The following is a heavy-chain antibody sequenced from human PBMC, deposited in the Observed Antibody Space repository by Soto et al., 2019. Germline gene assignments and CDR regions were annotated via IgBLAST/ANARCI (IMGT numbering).Heavy chain of an antibody. CDR1: GYTFTSYG. CDR2: ISAYNGNT. CDR3: ARDKGAYCGGDCYSTWFDP. Sequence: ASVKVSCKASGYTFTSYGISWVRQAPGQGLGWMGWISAYNGNTNYAQKLQGRVTMTTDTSTSTAYMELRSLRSDDTAVYYCARDKGAYCGGDCYSTWFDPWGQGTLVTVSS. V-gene: IGHV1-18*01. J-gene: IGHJ5*02. D-gene: IGHD2-21*02.